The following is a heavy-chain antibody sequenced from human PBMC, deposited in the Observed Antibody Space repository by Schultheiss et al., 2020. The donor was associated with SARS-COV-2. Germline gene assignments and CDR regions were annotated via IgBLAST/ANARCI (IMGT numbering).Heavy chain of an antibody. CDR2: INHSGST. CDR1: GVSFSDYY. V-gene: IGHV4-34*01. J-gene: IGHJ4*02. D-gene: IGHD6-13*01. Sequence: SETLSLTCAVYGVSFSDYYWSWIRQPPGMGLEWIGEINHSGSTNYNPSLKSRVTISEDTSKSHFSLKLSSVTAADTAVYYCARGGQLVLDYWGQGTLVTVSS. CDR3: ARGGQLVLDY.